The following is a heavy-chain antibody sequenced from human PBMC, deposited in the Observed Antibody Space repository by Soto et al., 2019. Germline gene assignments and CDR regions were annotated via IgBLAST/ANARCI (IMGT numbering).Heavy chain of an antibody. D-gene: IGHD3-10*01. CDR3: ARSSGGKFGIIIERTNWFAP. Sequence: ASVKVSCKAPRDTFTSYYINWVRQAPGQGLEWMGVINPHGGSTAYAQKFKGRVTLTGDASASTVYMEVSSLTSEDTAMYYCARSSGGKFGIIIERTNWFAPWGQGTLVTVS. V-gene: IGHV1-46*01. J-gene: IGHJ5*02. CDR2: INPHGGST. CDR1: RDTFTSYY.